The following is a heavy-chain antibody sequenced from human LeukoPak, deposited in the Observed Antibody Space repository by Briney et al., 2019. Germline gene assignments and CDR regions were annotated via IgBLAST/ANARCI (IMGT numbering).Heavy chain of an antibody. CDR1: GFTVSSYG. D-gene: IGHD2-21*01. J-gene: IGHJ6*02. V-gene: IGHV3-23*01. CDR3: AKGGENPLDYYYYGMDV. Sequence: GGSLRLSCAASGFTVSSYGMSWVRQAPGKGLGWVSAISGSGGSTYYADSVKGRFTISRDNSKHTLYLQINSLRAEDPAVYYCAKGGENPLDYYYYGMDVWGQGTTVTVSS. CDR2: ISGSGGST.